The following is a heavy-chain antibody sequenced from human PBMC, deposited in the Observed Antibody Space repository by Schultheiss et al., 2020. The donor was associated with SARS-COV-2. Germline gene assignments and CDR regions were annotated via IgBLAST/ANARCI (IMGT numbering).Heavy chain of an antibody. CDR1: GGSFSGYY. Sequence: SETLSLTCAVYGGSFSGYYWSWVRQPQGKGPEWIGEINHSGSTNYNPSLKSRVTISVDTSKNQFSLKLSSVTAADTAVYYCARGSFRPGSGWYHRNNGMDVWGQGTTVTVSS. V-gene: IGHV4-34*01. D-gene: IGHD6-19*01. CDR3: ARGSFRPGSGWYHRNNGMDV. J-gene: IGHJ6*02. CDR2: INHSGST.